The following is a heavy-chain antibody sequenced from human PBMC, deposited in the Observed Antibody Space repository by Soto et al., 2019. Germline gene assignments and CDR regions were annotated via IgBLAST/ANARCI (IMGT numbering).Heavy chain of an antibody. D-gene: IGHD3-3*01. Sequence: SQTLSLTCAISGDSVSSNSAAWNWIRQSPSRGLEWLGRTYYRSKWYNDYAVSVKSRITINPDTSKNQFSLQLNSVTPEDTAVYYCARDRVYYDFWSGYYTGFDYWGQGTLVTVSS. CDR1: GDSVSSNSAA. CDR3: ARDRVYYDFWSGYYTGFDY. V-gene: IGHV6-1*01. J-gene: IGHJ4*02. CDR2: TYYRSKWYN.